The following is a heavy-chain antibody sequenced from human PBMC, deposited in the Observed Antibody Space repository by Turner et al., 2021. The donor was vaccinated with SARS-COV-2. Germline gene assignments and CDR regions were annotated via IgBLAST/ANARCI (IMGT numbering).Heavy chain of an antibody. CDR3: ARGPRGYDFWSGYPNWFDP. Sequence: QVQLVQSGAEVKKPGASVKVSCKASGYTFSGYYMHWVRQAPGQGVEWMGWINPNSGGTNYAQKFQGRVTMTSDTSISTAYRELSRLRSDDTAVYYCARGPRGYDFWSGYPNWFDPWGQGTLVTVSS. CDR1: GYTFSGYY. D-gene: IGHD3-3*01. V-gene: IGHV1-2*02. J-gene: IGHJ5*02. CDR2: INPNSGGT.